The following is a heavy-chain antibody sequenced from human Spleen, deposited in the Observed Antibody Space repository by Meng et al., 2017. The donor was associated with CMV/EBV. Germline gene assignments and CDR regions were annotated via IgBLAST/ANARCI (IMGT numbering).Heavy chain of an antibody. D-gene: IGHD2-2*01. V-gene: IGHV4-34*01. CDR2: INHSGSTRST. Sequence: SETLSLTCAVYGGSFSGYYWSWIRQPPGKGLEWIGEINHSGSTRSTNYNPSLKSRVTISVDTSKNQFSLKLSSVTAADTAVYYCARRLGIYGGGIVVVPAANIRRGWFDPWGQGTLVTVSS. J-gene: IGHJ5*02. CDR1: GGSFSGYY. CDR3: ARRLGIYGGGIVVVPAANIRRGWFDP.